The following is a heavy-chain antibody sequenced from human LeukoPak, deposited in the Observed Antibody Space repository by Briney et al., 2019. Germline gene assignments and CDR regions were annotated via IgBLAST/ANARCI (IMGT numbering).Heavy chain of an antibody. V-gene: IGHV4-59*08. D-gene: IGHD2-2*01. J-gene: IGHJ3*02. CDR1: GGSISSYY. CDR2: IFYSGGS. CDR3: ARLGSTFDI. Sequence: ASETLSLTCTVSGGSISSYYWTWIRQPPGRGLEWIGYIFYSGGSNYNPSLKSRVTISVDTSKNHFSLKLSSVTAADTAVYYCARLGSTFDIWGQGTMVTVSS.